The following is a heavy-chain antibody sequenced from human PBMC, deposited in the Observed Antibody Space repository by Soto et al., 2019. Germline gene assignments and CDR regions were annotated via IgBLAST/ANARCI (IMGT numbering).Heavy chain of an antibody. D-gene: IGHD1-26*01. Sequence: QMQLVQSGAEVQKTRSSVTVSCKALGNTFTYRYLHWVRQAPGQALEWMGWITPFSGDVHNAQKFQERGSITRDRSINKAYMQMSSLRSEDTAMYFCASGGAGSGPFTWELPDHWGQGTLVTVSS. CDR1: GNTFTYRY. J-gene: IGHJ4*02. CDR3: ASGGAGSGPFTWELPDH. CDR2: ITPFSGDV. V-gene: IGHV1-45*02.